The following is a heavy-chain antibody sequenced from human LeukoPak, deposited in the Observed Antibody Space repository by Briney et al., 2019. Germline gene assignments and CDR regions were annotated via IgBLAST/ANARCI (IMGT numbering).Heavy chain of an antibody. CDR3: ARHEQRLVTGYDS. D-gene: IGHD6-13*01. CDR1: GGSISGHY. Sequence: SETLPLTCTVSGGSISGHYWSWMRQPPGKGLEWIGYIYTSGSTNYNPSLKSRVTISVDTSKNQFSLKLTSVTAADTAVYYCARHEQRLVTGYDSWGQGTLVTVSS. J-gene: IGHJ4*02. V-gene: IGHV4-4*09. CDR2: IYTSGST.